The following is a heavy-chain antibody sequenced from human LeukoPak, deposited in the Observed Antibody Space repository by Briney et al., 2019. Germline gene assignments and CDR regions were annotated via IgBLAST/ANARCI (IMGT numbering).Heavy chain of an antibody. J-gene: IGHJ4*02. CDR2: IKSKTDGRTT. CDR1: GFTFSNVW. D-gene: IGHD6-19*01. CDR3: SPSIAVAGSLDY. Sequence: PGGSLRLSCAASGFTFSNVWMSWVRQAPGKGLEWVGRIKSKTDGRTTDYAAPVKGRFNISRDDSKNTLNLQMNSLKTEDTAVYYCSPSIAVAGSLDYWGQGTLVTVSS. V-gene: IGHV3-15*01.